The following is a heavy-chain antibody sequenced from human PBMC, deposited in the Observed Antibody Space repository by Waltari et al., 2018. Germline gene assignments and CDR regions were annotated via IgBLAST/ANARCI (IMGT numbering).Heavy chain of an antibody. CDR1: GGTYSSYA. J-gene: IGHJ4*02. CDR3: AGAKGGYNFPFDY. V-gene: IGHV1-69*01. CDR2: IIPIVGRA. D-gene: IGHD5-12*01. Sequence: QVQLVQSGAEVKKPGSSVKVSCKASGGTYSSYAISWVRPAPGQGLEWIGGIIPIVGRANDAQKFQGRVTITADESTSTAYMELSSLRSEDTAVYYCAGAKGGYNFPFDYWGQGTLVTVSS.